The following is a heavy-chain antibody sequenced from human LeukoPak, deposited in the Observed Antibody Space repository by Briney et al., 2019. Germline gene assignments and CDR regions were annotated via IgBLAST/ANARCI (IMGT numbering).Heavy chain of an antibody. CDR1: GGTFSSYA. Sequence: SVKVSCKASGGTFSSYAISWVRQAPGQGLEWMGGIIPIFGTANYAQKFQGRVTITTDESTSTAYMELSSLRSEDTAVYYCASSTHRGYCSSTSCYQDAFDIWGQGTMVTVSS. J-gene: IGHJ3*02. CDR3: ASSTHRGYCSSTSCYQDAFDI. V-gene: IGHV1-69*05. CDR2: IIPIFGTA. D-gene: IGHD2-2*01.